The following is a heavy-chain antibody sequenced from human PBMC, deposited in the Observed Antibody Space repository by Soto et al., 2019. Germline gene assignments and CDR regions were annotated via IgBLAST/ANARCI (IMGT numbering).Heavy chain of an antibody. Sequence: SETLSLTCTVSGGSISSGGAYWSWIRQHPGKGLEWIGYIYYSGSTYYNPSLESRLTISVDTSKNQFSLKLSSVTAADTAVYYFARFSNHDSSGYFEYYFDYWGQGTLVTVSS. CDR2: IYYSGST. CDR3: ARFSNHDSSGYFEYYFDY. J-gene: IGHJ4*02. D-gene: IGHD3-22*01. V-gene: IGHV4-31*03. CDR1: GGSISSGGAY.